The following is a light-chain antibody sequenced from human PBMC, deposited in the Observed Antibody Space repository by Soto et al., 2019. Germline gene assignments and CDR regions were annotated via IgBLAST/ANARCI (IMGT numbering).Light chain of an antibody. CDR2: DAS. V-gene: IGKV3-11*01. CDR3: QQRSSWPIT. J-gene: IGKJ5*01. Sequence: EIVLTQSPATLSLSPGERATLSCRASQSVSRYLAWYQQKPGQAPRLLIYDASNRATGIPARFSGSGSGTDFTLTISSLEPEDFAVYYCQQRSSWPITFGQRTRLEIK. CDR1: QSVSRY.